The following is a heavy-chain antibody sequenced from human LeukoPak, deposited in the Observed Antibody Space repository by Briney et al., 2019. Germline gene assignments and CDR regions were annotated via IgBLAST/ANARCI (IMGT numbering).Heavy chain of an antibody. CDR3: ARSLSNSFDY. V-gene: IGHV4-31*03. Sequence: SETLPHTCTVSSGSFSSGGYYWSCIRQHTGKGLEWIGYIHYSGSTYYNPSLKSRVTISVDTSKKQFSLKMNSVTAADTAVYYCARSLSNSFDYWGQGTMVTVSS. CDR1: SGSFSSGGYY. D-gene: IGHD3-16*01. J-gene: IGHJ4*02. CDR2: IHYSGST.